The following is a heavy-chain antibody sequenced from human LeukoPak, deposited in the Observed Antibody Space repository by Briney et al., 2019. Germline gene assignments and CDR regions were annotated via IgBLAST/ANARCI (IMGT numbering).Heavy chain of an antibody. Sequence: PSETLSLTCAVYGGSFSGYYWSWIRQPPGKGLEWIGEINHSGSTNYNPSLKSRVAISVDTSKNQFSLKLSSVTAADTAVYYCAGEIAVAGAWYWGQGTLVTVSS. CDR1: GGSFSGYY. V-gene: IGHV4-34*01. J-gene: IGHJ4*02. CDR3: AGEIAVAGAWY. D-gene: IGHD6-19*01. CDR2: INHSGST.